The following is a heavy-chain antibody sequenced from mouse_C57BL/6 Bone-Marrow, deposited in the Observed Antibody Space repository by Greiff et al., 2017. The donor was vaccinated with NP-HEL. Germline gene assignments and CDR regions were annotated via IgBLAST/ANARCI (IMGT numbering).Heavy chain of an antibody. CDR2: IWSGGST. CDR1: GFSLTSYG. D-gene: IGHD2-3*01. CDR3: ARNFHDGYPYWYFDV. Sequence: QVQLKQSGPGLVQPSQSLSITCTVSGFSLTSYGVHWVRQSPGKGLEWLGVIWSGGSTDYNAAFISRLSISKDNSKSQVFFKMNSLQADDTAIYYCARNFHDGYPYWYFDVWGTGTTVTVSS. J-gene: IGHJ1*03. V-gene: IGHV2-2*01.